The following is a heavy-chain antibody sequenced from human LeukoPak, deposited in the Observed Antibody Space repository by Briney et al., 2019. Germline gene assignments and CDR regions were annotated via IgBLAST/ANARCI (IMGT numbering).Heavy chain of an antibody. CDR3: ARILYGSGSPDAFDI. CDR2: ISAYSGNT. V-gene: IGHV1-18*01. CDR1: GYTFTSYG. Sequence: WASVKVSCKASGYTFTSYGISWVRQAPGQGLEWMGWISAYSGNTNYAQKLQGRVTMTTDTSTSTAYMELRSLRSDDTAVYYCARILYGSGSPDAFDIWGQGTMVTVSS. J-gene: IGHJ3*02. D-gene: IGHD3-10*01.